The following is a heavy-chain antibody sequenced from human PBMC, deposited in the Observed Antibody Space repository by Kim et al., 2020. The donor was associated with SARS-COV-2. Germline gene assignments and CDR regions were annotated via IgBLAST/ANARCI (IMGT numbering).Heavy chain of an antibody. V-gene: IGHV3-15*01. CDR3: TTDYGGLSD. Sequence: GTTDYAAPVKGRFTISRDDSKNTLYLQMNSLKTEDTAVYYCTTDYGGLSDWGQGTLVTVSS. CDR2: GTT. J-gene: IGHJ4*02. D-gene: IGHD4-17*01.